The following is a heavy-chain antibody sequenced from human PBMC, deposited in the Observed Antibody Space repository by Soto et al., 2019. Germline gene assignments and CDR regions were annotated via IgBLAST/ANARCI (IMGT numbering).Heavy chain of an antibody. V-gene: IGHV4-34*01. D-gene: IGHD6-13*01. CDR1: GGSFSGYY. CDR2: INHSGST. J-gene: IGHJ6*03. CDR3: ARGQRYSSSWYNYYYYYMDI. Sequence: SETLSLTCAVYGGSFSGYYWSWIRQPPGKGLEWIGEINHSGSTNYNPSLKSRVTISVDTSKNQFSLKLSSVTAADTAVYYCARGQRYSSSWYNYYYYYMDIWGKGTTVTVS.